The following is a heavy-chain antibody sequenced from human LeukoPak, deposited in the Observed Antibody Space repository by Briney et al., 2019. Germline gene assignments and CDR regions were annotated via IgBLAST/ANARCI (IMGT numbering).Heavy chain of an antibody. Sequence: GRSLRLSCAASGFTFSNYAMHWVRQAPGKGLEWVAVISFNGGTKYYADSVKGRFTISRDNSKGTAFLQMNSLRRNDTAIYFCAKGLSAGTIDYWGQGALVTVSS. CDR2: ISFNGGTK. CDR3: AKGLSAGTIDY. D-gene: IGHD6-19*01. J-gene: IGHJ4*02. CDR1: GFTFSNYA. V-gene: IGHV3-30*18.